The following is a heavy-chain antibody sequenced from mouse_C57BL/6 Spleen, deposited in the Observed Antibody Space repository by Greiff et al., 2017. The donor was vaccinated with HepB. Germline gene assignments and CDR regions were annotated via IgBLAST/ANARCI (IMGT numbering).Heavy chain of an antibody. J-gene: IGHJ2*01. V-gene: IGHV5-4*03. D-gene: IGHD6-1*01. Sequence: EVKLQESGGGLVKPGGSLKLSCAASGFTFSSYAMSWVRQTPEKRLEWVATISDGGSYTYYPDNVKGRFTISRDNAKNNLYLQMSHLKSEDTAMYYCARATPFYYFDYWGQGTTLTVSS. CDR1: GFTFSSYA. CDR2: ISDGGSYT. CDR3: ARATPFYYFDY.